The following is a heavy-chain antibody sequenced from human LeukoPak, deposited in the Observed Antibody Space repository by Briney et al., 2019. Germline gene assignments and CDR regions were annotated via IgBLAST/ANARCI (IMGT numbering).Heavy chain of an antibody. CDR2: FHREDNKG. J-gene: IGHJ4*02. CDR3: IDPYGSGSYRSPGH. CDR1: GYILPDLS. V-gene: IGHV1-24*01. Sequence: ASVKVSCKVSGYILPDLSIHWVRQIRGKGLEWMGGFHREDNKGTAAQTFQDRVTMTGDTSTDTFYMALSSLRSDDTAVYCSIDPYGSGSYRSPGHWGQGTLVTVSS. D-gene: IGHD3-10*01.